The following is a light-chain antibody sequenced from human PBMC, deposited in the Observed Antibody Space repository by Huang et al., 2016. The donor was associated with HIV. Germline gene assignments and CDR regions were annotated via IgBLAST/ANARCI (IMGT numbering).Light chain of an antibody. Sequence: DIQMTQSPSTLSASLGDRVIITCQASQNISSWLAWYQQKPGKAPKVLIYKASNLKGGVPSRFSGSGSGTEFTLTIRSLQPDDFATYYCQQYDSYWTFGQGTKVEMK. CDR2: KAS. J-gene: IGKJ1*01. CDR3: QQYDSYWT. CDR1: QNISSW. V-gene: IGKV1-5*03.